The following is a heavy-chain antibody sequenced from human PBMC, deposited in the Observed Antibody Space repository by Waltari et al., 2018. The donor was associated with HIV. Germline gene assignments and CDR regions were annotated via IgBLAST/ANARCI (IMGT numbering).Heavy chain of an antibody. Sequence: QVPLVQSGAEVKKPGASVRVSCKASGYTFTGYSMHWVRQAPGQGLEWIGSINPNSGGTNYAQKFQGRVTMTRDTSISTAYMELSRLRSDDTAVYYCARDLLGSSRNGSDYWGQGTLVTVSS. CDR2: INPNSGGT. J-gene: IGHJ4*02. D-gene: IGHD6-13*01. V-gene: IGHV1-2*02. CDR3: ARDLLGSSRNGSDY. CDR1: GYTFTGYS.